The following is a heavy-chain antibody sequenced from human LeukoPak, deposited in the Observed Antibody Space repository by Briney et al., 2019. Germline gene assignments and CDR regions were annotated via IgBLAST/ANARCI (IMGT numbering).Heavy chain of an antibody. CDR1: GYTFTSYG. V-gene: IGHV1-18*01. J-gene: IGHJ5*02. Sequence: ASVKVSCKASGYTFTSYGISWVRQAPGQGLEWMGWISAYNGNTNYAQKLQGRVTMTTDTSTSTAYMELRGLRSDDTAVYYCARDPALDYGDYDWFDPWGQGTLVTVSS. CDR2: ISAYNGNT. D-gene: IGHD4-17*01. CDR3: ARDPALDYGDYDWFDP.